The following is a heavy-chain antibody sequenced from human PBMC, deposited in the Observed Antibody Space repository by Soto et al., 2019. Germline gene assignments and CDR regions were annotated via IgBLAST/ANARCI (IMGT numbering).Heavy chain of an antibody. D-gene: IGHD6-6*01. V-gene: IGHV3-7*01. CDR1: GFTFSSYW. CDR2: IKKDGSQK. CDR3: ARVRYSSSSYYYYGMDV. Sequence: GGSLRLSCAASGFTFSSYWMSWVRQAPGKGLEGVANIKKDGSQKYYMDAVKGRFTISRDNAKDSLYLQMNSLRAEDTAVYYCARVRYSSSSYYYYGMDVWGQGTTVTVSS. J-gene: IGHJ6*02.